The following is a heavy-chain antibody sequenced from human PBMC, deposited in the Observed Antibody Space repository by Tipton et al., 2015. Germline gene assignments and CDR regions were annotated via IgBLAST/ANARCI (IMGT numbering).Heavy chain of an antibody. CDR1: GGSFSGYS. J-gene: IGHJ4*02. D-gene: IGHD3-9*01. Sequence: LRLSCTVYGGSFSGYSWSWIRQPPGKGLQWVGNVFHTGATSYNSSLKSRLTFSIDTSKNQVSLRLSSVTAADTAVYYCACQDYDSLTRDYQTVDYWGQGTLVTVSS. CDR3: ACQDYDSLTRDYQTVDY. CDR2: VFHTGAT. V-gene: IGHV4-59*01.